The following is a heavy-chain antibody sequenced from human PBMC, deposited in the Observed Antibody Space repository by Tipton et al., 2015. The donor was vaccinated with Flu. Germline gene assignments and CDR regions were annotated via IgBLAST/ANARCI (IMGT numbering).Heavy chain of an antibody. J-gene: IGHJ4*02. D-gene: IGHD3-10*01. Sequence: TLSLTCTVSGGSISSYYWSWIRQPAGKGLEWIGRIYTSGSTNYNPSLKSRVTMSVDTSKNQFSLKLSSVTAADTAVYYCARDEGRFGEFYYFDYWGQGTLVTVSS. V-gene: IGHV4-4*07. CDR3: ARDEGRFGEFYYFDY. CDR1: GGSISSYY. CDR2: IYTSGST.